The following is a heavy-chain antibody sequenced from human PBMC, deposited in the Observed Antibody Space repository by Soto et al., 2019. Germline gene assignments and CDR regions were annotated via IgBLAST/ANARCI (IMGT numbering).Heavy chain of an antibody. Sequence: PSETLSVACGVSVGSISSRSWWSWFRQSPGKGLEWIGEIYHSGSTNYNPSLKSRVTISVDKAKNQFSLNLTSVTAADTAVYFCARRPDFLKTVTTWAHWGQGTLVTVSS. V-gene: IGHV4-4*02. J-gene: IGHJ4*02. CDR3: ARRPDFLKTVTTWAH. CDR2: IYHSGST. D-gene: IGHD4-17*01. CDR1: VGSISSRSW.